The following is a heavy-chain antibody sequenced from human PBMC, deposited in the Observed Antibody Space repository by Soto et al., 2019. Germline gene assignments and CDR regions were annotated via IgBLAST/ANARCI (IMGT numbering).Heavy chain of an antibody. CDR3: ARVGLEVYYDSSGYYWY. D-gene: IGHD3-22*01. J-gene: IGHJ4*02. CDR2: ISAYNGNT. V-gene: IGHV1-18*01. CDR1: GYTFTSYG. Sequence: GASVKVSCKASGYTFTSYGISWVRQAPGQGLEWMGWISAYNGNTNYALKLQGRVTMTTDTSTSTAYMELRSLRSDDTAVYYCARVGLEVYYDSSGYYWYWGQGNLVTVSS.